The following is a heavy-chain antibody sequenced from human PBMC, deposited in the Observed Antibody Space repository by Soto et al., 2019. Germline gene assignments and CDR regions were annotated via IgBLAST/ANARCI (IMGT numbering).Heavy chain of an antibody. V-gene: IGHV1-46*01. CDR3: ARVGSGYYFPMDY. D-gene: IGHD3-22*01. CDR1: GYTFTSYY. Sequence: QVQLVQSGAEVKKPGASVKVSCKASGYTFTSYYMHWVRQAPGQGLEWMGIINPSGGSTSYAQKFQGRVTRTRDTATSTVYMGLSSLRSEDTAVYYCARVGSGYYFPMDYWGQGTLVAVSS. J-gene: IGHJ4*02. CDR2: INPSGGST.